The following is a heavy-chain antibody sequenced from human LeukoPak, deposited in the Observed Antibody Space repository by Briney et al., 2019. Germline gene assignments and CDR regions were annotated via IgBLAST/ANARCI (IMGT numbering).Heavy chain of an antibody. CDR2: ISAYNGNT. CDR3: ARDPRIAARPGGYYYYYMDV. J-gene: IGHJ6*03. V-gene: IGHV1-18*01. CDR1: GYTFTSYG. Sequence: ASVKVSCKASGYTFTSYGISWVRQAPGQGLERMGWISAYNGNTNYAQKLQGRVTMTTDTSTSTAYMELSSLRSEDTAVYYCARDPRIAARPGGYYYYYMDVWGKGTTVTVSS. D-gene: IGHD6-6*01.